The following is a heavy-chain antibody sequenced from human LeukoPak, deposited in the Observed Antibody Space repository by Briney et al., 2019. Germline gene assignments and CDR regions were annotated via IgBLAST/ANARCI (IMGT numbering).Heavy chain of an antibody. CDR2: IYYSGST. Sequence: SETLSLTCTVSGGSISSYYWSWIRQPPGKGLEWIGYIYYSGSTNYNPSLKSRFTISVDTSKNQFSLKLSSVTAADTAVYYCARLATRYFDWSLNYYYYMDVWGKGTTVTISS. J-gene: IGHJ6*03. V-gene: IGHV4-59*12. D-gene: IGHD3-9*01. CDR3: ARLATRYFDWSLNYYYYMDV. CDR1: GGSISSYY.